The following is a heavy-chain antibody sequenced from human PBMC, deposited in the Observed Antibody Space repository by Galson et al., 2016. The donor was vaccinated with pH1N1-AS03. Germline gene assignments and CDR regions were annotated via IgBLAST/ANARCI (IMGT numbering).Heavy chain of an antibody. D-gene: IGHD3-22*01. Sequence: SVKVSCKASGYTFTGYYMHWVRQAPGQGLEWMGWINPNSGGTNYAQKFQGRVTMTRDTSISTAYMELSRLRSGDTAVYYCARSHPAFDSSGYYYDYWGQETLVTVSS. J-gene: IGHJ4*02. CDR3: ARSHPAFDSSGYYYDY. V-gene: IGHV1-2*02. CDR2: INPNSGGT. CDR1: GYTFTGYY.